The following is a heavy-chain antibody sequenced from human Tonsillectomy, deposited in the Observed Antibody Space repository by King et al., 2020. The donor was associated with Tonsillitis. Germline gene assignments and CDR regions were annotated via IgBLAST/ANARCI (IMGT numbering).Heavy chain of an antibody. D-gene: IGHD3-10*01. CDR1: GYTFTKYF. CDR2: INPSDGST. CDR3: ATQGRGNWALTMARNWMIPHYLDF. V-gene: IGHV1-46*03. Sequence: QLVQSGAEVKKPGASVKVSCKASGYTFTKYFMHWVRQAPGQGLEWMGVINPSDGSTNYAQKFQGRVTMTRDTSTNTVYLELSSLRSEDTAVYYCATQGRGNWALTMARNWMIPHYLDFWGLGSLVTVSS. J-gene: IGHJ4*02.